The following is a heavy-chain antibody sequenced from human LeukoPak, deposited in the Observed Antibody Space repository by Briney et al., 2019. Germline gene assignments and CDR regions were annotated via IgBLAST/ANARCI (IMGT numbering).Heavy chain of an antibody. Sequence: PGGSLRLSCAASGFTFSSYGMHWVRLAPGKGLEWVAVISYDGSNKYYADSVKGRFTISRDNSKNTLYLQMNSLRAEDTAVYYCAKGLAVAGFYYYYGIDVWGQGTTVTVSS. CDR1: GFTFSSYG. CDR2: ISYDGSNK. D-gene: IGHD6-19*01. CDR3: AKGLAVAGFYYYYGIDV. V-gene: IGHV3-30*18. J-gene: IGHJ6*02.